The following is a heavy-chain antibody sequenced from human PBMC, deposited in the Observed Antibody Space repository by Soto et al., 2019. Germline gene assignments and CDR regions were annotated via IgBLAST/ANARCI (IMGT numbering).Heavy chain of an antibody. J-gene: IGHJ4*02. V-gene: IGHV4-34*01. CDR3: ARGSGLSFGDQRSPFDY. CDR1: GGSSSGYY. D-gene: IGHD4-17*01. Sequence: PSETLSPTCAVYGGSSSGYYWSWIRHPPGKGLEWIGEINHSGSTNYNPSLKSRVTISVDTSKNQFSLKLSSVTAADTAVYYCARGSGLSFGDQRSPFDYWGQGTLVTVSS. CDR2: INHSGST.